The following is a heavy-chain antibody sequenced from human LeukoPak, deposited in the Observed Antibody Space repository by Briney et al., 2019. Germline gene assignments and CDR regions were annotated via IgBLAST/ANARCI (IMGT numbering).Heavy chain of an antibody. CDR3: ARDLGIAAAKSDY. Sequence: EGSLRLSCAASGFTFSSYSMNWVRQAPGKGLEWVSSISSSSSYIYYADSVKGRFTISRDNAKNSLYLQMNSLRAEDTAVYYCARDLGIAAAKSDYWGQGTLVTVSS. CDR1: GFTFSSYS. CDR2: ISSSSSYI. J-gene: IGHJ4*02. D-gene: IGHD6-13*01. V-gene: IGHV3-21*01.